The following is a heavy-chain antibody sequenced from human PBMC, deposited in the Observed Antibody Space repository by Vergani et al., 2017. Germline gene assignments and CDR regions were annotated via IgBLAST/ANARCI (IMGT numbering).Heavy chain of an antibody. Sequence: QLQLQESGPGLVKPSETLSLTCTVSGVSIGSNSYYWGWIRQPPGKGLEWIGTIYHTGTTYYNEAHKSRLTISVDTSKNQFSLNLTSVTAADTAVYYCTRHGRSGWAGYFQHWGQGTLVTASS. V-gene: IGHV4-39*01. CDR1: GVSIGSNSYY. D-gene: IGHD6-19*01. CDR3: TRHGRSGWAGYFQH. J-gene: IGHJ1*01. CDR2: IYHTGTT.